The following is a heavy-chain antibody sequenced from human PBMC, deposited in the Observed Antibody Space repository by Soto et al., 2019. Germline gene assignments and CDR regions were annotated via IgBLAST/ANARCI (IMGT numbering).Heavy chain of an antibody. CDR3: ARFYGNAFDV. J-gene: IGHJ3*01. CDR2: IYYDGST. CDR1: GGSITTSSYN. D-gene: IGHD3-10*01. V-gene: IGHV4-39*02. Sequence: QLQLQESGPGLVKPSETLSLTCSVSGGSITTSSYNWDWIRQPPGKGLEWMGTIYYDGSTSYNPSLKSPLPISVDTSKNHFALKVNSVTAADTAVYYCARFYGNAFDVWGRGTVVTVSS.